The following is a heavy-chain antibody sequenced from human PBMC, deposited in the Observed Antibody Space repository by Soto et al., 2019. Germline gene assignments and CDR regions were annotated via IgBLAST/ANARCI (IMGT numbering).Heavy chain of an antibody. CDR1: CGSISSSSYY. Sequence: SETLSLTCTVSCGSISSSSYYWGWIRQPPGKGLEWIGSIYYSGSTYYNPSLKSRVTISVDTSKNQFSLKLSSVTAADTAVYYCARHLYGMDVWGQGTTVTVSS. V-gene: IGHV4-39*01. CDR2: IYYSGST. J-gene: IGHJ6*02. CDR3: ARHLYGMDV.